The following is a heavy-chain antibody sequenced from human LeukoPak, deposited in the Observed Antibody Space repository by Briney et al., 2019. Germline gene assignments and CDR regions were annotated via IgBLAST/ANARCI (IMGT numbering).Heavy chain of an antibody. V-gene: IGHV1-2*02. CDR1: GYTFTGYY. D-gene: IGHD4-17*01. Sequence: GASVKVSCKASGYTFTGYYMHWVRQAPGQGLEWMGWINPNSGGTNYAQKFQGRVTMTRDTSISTAYMELSRLRSDDTAVYYCARRSRDDYGDPGYYFDYWGQGTLVTVSP. CDR2: INPNSGGT. CDR3: ARRSRDDYGDPGYYFDY. J-gene: IGHJ4*02.